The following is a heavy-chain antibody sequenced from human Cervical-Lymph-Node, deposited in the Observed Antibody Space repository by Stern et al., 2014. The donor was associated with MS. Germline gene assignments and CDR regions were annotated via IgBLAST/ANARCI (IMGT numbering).Heavy chain of an antibody. CDR2: ITSSSSYT. D-gene: IGHD6-19*01. CDR3: ARDVSGWYRNVLWYFDY. Sequence: EVQLVESGGGLVKPGGSLRLSCAASGFIFRSYRMNWVRQVPGKGLEWVSSITSSSSYTYYADSVKGRFTISRDDAKNSLFLQMNSLRAEDTAVYYCARDVSGWYRNVLWYFDYWGQGALVSVTS. CDR1: GFIFRSYR. J-gene: IGHJ4*02. V-gene: IGHV3-21*01.